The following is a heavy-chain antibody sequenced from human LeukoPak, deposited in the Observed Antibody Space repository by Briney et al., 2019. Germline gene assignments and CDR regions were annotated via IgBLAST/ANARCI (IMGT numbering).Heavy chain of an antibody. D-gene: IGHD1-26*01. Sequence: SETLSLTGSGYSVSFSGYYWSWIRQPPGKGLEWIVQTNHSGSTNYNPSLKSQVPRSVDTSKNTFSMKLSSVPAAETAVYYCARASYSGSYPRPNWLDPWGQGTLVTVSS. CDR2: TNHSGST. J-gene: IGHJ5*02. CDR3: ARASYSGSYPRPNWLDP. CDR1: SVSFSGYY. V-gene: IGHV4-34*01.